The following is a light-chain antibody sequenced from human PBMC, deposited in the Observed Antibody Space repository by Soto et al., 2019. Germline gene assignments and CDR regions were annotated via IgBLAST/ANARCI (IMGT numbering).Light chain of an antibody. CDR1: SSNIGYNY. Sequence: QSVLTQPPSVSAAPGQTVTISCYGSSSNIGYNYVSWYQQLPGTAPKLLNSENNKQPSGIPDRFSGSKSGTSATLGITGLQTGDEADYYCGTWYSSLSAVAYVFGTRTQLTVL. V-gene: IGLV1-51*02. CDR2: ENN. CDR3: GTWYSSLSAVAYV. J-gene: IGLJ1*01.